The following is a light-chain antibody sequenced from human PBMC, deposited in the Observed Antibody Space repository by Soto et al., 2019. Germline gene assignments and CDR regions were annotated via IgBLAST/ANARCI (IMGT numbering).Light chain of an antibody. V-gene: IGKV1-39*01. CDR3: QQSYSTPYT. J-gene: IGKJ2*01. CDR1: QSITGY. Sequence: DIQMTQSPSSLSASVGDRVTITCRAGQSITGYLSWYQLKPGKAPNLLIYSTSRLQNGVPSRFSGSGSGTAFTLTISSLQPEDFATYYCQQSYSTPYTFGQGTKLEIK. CDR2: STS.